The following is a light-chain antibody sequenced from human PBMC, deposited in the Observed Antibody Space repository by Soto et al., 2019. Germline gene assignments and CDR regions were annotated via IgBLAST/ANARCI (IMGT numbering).Light chain of an antibody. J-gene: IGLJ3*02. V-gene: IGLV2-14*01. CDR2: DVS. Sequence: QSALTQPASVSGSPGQSITISCPGTSSDVGGYSYVSWYQQHQGKAPKLMIYDVSNRPLGVSNRFSGSKSGNTVSLTISGLQAEDEAEYYCSLYSSSSTLVFGGGTKLTVL. CDR1: SSDVGGYSY. CDR3: SLYSSSSTLV.